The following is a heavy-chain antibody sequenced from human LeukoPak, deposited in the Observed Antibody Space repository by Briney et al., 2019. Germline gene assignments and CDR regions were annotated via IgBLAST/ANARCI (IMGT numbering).Heavy chain of an antibody. J-gene: IGHJ4*02. Sequence: SETLSLTCTVSGGSISSYYWSWIRQPPGKGLEWIGYIYHSGSTNYNPSLKSRVTISVDTSKNQFSLKLTSVTAADTAVYYCARDRYYYGSGRLFDYWGQGTLVTVSS. CDR3: ARDRYYYGSGRLFDY. CDR1: GGSISSYY. V-gene: IGHV4-59*01. CDR2: IYHSGST. D-gene: IGHD3-10*01.